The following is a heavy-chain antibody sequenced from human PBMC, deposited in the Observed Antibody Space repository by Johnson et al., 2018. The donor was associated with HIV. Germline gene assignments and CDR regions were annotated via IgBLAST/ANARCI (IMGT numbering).Heavy chain of an antibody. Sequence: VQLLESGGGVVQPGRSLRLSCAASGFTFSTYGMHWVRQAPGKGLEWVAVMWYDGSNKYYADSVKGRFTISRDNSKNTLYLQMGSLRAEDMAVYYCARGVTVAGNKVQSAFDMWGQGTMVTVSS. CDR2: MWYDGSNK. V-gene: IGHV3-33*01. D-gene: IGHD6-19*01. CDR3: ARGVTVAGNKVQSAFDM. CDR1: GFTFSTYG. J-gene: IGHJ3*02.